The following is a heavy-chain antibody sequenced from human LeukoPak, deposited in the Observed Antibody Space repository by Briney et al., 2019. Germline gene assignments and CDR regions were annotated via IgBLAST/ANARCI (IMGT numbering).Heavy chain of an antibody. CDR1: GGSFSGYY. J-gene: IGHJ4*02. Sequence: PSETLSLTCAAYGGSFSGYYWSWIRQPPGKGLEWIGEINHSGSTNYNPSLKSRVTISVDTSKNQFSLKLSSVTAADTAVYYCAIGSREAGQYYDSSGYSDYWGQGTLVTVSS. D-gene: IGHD3-22*01. V-gene: IGHV4-34*01. CDR3: AIGSREAGQYYDSSGYSDY. CDR2: INHSGST.